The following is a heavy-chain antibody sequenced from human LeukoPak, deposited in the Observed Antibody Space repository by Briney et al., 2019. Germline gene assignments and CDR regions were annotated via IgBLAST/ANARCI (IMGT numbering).Heavy chain of an antibody. D-gene: IGHD3-22*01. V-gene: IGHV3-66*01. CDR1: GFTVSSNY. CDR3: ARDRQPYYYDSSAGGCGMDV. Sequence: GGSLRLSCAASGFTVSSNYMSWVRQAPGKGLEWVSVIYSGGSTYYADSVKGRFTISRDNSKNTLYLQMNSLRAEDTAVYYCARDRQPYYYDSSAGGCGMDVWGQGTTVTVSS. CDR2: IYSGGST. J-gene: IGHJ6*02.